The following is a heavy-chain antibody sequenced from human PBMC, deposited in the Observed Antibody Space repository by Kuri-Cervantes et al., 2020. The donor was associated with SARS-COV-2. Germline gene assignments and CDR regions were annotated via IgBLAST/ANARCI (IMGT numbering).Heavy chain of an antibody. CDR2: ISAYNGNT. CDR1: GYTFTSYG. CDR3: ARSRTTVTTGPCGY. Sequence: ASVKVSCKASGYTFTSYGISWVQQAPGQGLEWMGWISAYNGNTSYAQKFQGRVTMTRDTSTSTVYMELSSLRSEDTAVYYCARSRTTVTTGPCGYWGQGTLVTVSS. D-gene: IGHD4-17*01. V-gene: IGHV1-18*04. J-gene: IGHJ4*02.